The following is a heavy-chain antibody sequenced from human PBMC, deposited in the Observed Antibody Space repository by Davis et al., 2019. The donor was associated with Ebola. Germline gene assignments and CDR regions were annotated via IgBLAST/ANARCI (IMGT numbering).Heavy chain of an antibody. CDR2: ISSDGSST. CDR3: AREMATTNDAFDI. V-gene: IGHV3-74*01. Sequence: HTGGSLRPSCSAPGFTSSSYCMHWVRQAPGKGLVWVSRISSDGSSTSYADSVKGRFTISRDNAKNTLYLQKNSLRVEDTAVYYCAREMATTNDAFDIWGQGTMVSVSS. D-gene: IGHD5-24*01. J-gene: IGHJ3*02. CDR1: GFTSSSYC.